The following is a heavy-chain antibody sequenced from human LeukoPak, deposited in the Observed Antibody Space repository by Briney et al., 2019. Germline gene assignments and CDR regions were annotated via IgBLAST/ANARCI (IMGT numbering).Heavy chain of an antibody. CDR2: ISSSSSRI. V-gene: IGHV3-48*02. D-gene: IGHD2-21*02. J-gene: IGHJ3*02. CDR3: ARGLIYCGGDCYRAFDI. Sequence: PGGSLRLSCAASGFTFSSHTMNWVRQAPGKGLEWVSYISSSSSRIYYADSVKGRFTISRDNAKNSLYLQMNSLRDEDTAVYYCARGLIYCGGDCYRAFDIWGQGPMVMVSS. CDR1: GFTFSSHT.